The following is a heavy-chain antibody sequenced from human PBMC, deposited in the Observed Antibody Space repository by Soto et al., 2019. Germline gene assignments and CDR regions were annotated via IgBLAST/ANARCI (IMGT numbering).Heavy chain of an antibody. CDR3: ARGRGIVATINYYYMDV. CDR2: IIPILGIA. D-gene: IGHD5-12*01. J-gene: IGHJ6*03. Sequence: SVKVSCKASGGTFGSYTISWVRQAPGQGLEWMGRIIPILGIANYAQKFQGGVTITADKSTSTAYMELSSLRSEDTAVYYCARGRGIVATINYYYMDVWGKGTTVTVSS. CDR1: GGTFGSYT. V-gene: IGHV1-69*02.